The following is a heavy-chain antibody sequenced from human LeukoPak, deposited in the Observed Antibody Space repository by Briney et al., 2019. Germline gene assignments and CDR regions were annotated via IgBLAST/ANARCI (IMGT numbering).Heavy chain of an antibody. D-gene: IGHD3-10*01. CDR2: IIPIFGIA. J-gene: IGHJ3*02. Sequence: SVKVSCKASGGTFSSYAISWVRQAPGQGLEWMGRIIPIFGIANYAQKFQGRVTITADKSTSTAYMELSSLRSEDTAVYYCARAEDGGGFGELDAFDIWGQGTMVTVSS. CDR3: ARAEDGGGFGELDAFDI. V-gene: IGHV1-69*04. CDR1: GGTFSSYA.